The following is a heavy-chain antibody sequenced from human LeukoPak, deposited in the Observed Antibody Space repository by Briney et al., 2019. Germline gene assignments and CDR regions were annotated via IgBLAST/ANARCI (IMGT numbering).Heavy chain of an antibody. CDR1: GYTFTNYA. Sequence: ASVKVSCKASGYTFTNYAMHWVRQAPGQRLEWMGWINAGNGYTKYSQKFQGRVTITRDTSATTAYMELSSLRSEDTAVYYCARGSVAGYFDYWGQGTLVTVSS. D-gene: IGHD6-19*01. CDR3: ARGSVAGYFDY. J-gene: IGHJ4*02. CDR2: INAGNGYT. V-gene: IGHV1-3*01.